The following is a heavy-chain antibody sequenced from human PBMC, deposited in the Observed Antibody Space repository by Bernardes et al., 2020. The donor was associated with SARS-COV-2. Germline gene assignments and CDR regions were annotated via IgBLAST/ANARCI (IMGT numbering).Heavy chain of an antibody. V-gene: IGHV1-18*01. CDR2: ISPDNGNT. Sequence: ASVKVSCKASGYTFTSYGISWVRQAPGQGLEWMGWISPDNGNTDYAQKLQGRVIMTTDTSTSTAYMELRSLRSDDTAVYYCVRDLCDGSYYLIFFDYWGQGTLVTVSS. J-gene: IGHJ4*02. CDR1: GYTFTSYG. D-gene: IGHD1-26*01. CDR3: VRDLCDGSYYLIFFDY.